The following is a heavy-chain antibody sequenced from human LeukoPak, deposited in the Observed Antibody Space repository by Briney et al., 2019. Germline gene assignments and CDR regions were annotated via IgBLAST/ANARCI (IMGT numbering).Heavy chain of an antibody. CDR2: IYSGGST. V-gene: IGHV3-53*01. Sequence: PGGSLRLSCAASGFTVSSNYMSCVRQAPGKGLEWVSVIYSGGSTYYADSVKGRFTISRDNSKNTLYLQMNSLRAEDTAVYYCARVLRGYSYPRAFDIWGQGTMVTVSS. D-gene: IGHD5-18*01. J-gene: IGHJ3*02. CDR3: ARVLRGYSYPRAFDI. CDR1: GFTVSSNY.